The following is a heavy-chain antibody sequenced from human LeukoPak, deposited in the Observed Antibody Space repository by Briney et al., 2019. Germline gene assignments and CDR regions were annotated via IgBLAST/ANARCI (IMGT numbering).Heavy chain of an antibody. V-gene: IGHV3-15*01. CDR3: TTRATRIY. D-gene: IGHD1-1*01. J-gene: IGHJ4*02. Sequence: GGSVRLSCAASGFIFSNGWMSWVRQAPGKGLEWVGRIKSKADGGTIDYAVSVKGRFTISRDDSKNIQYLQMKSLKTEDTAVYYCTTRATRIYWGQGSLVTVSS. CDR2: IKSKADGGTI. CDR1: GFIFSNGW.